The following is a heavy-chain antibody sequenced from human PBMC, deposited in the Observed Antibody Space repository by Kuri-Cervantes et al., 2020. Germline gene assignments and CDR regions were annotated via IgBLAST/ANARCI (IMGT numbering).Heavy chain of an antibody. D-gene: IGHD3-22*01. CDR2: IIPIFGTA. CDR1: GGTFSSYA. V-gene: IGHV1-69*13. CDR3: ARVSQRITMINPPDWFDP. Sequence: SVKVSCKASGGTFSSYAISWVRQAPGQGLEWMGGIIPIFGTANYAQKFQGRVTITADESTSTAYMELSSLRSEDTAVYYCARVSQRITMINPPDWFDPWGQGTLVTVSS. J-gene: IGHJ5*02.